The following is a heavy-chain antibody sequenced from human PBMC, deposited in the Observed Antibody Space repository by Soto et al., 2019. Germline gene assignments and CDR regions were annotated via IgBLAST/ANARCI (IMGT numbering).Heavy chain of an antibody. D-gene: IGHD3-10*01. CDR1: GGSITSHY. V-gene: IGHV4-59*08. J-gene: IGHJ6*02. Sequence: QVQLQESGPGLVKPSETLSLTCSVSGGSITSHYCSWFRQPPGKGLEWIGYIHHSGSTSYNPSLKSRVTMSVDTYKNHFSLKVTSVTAAYTALYYCARQGFGQLHGLVDVWGPGTTVTVSS. CDR2: IHHSGST. CDR3: ARQGFGQLHGLVDV.